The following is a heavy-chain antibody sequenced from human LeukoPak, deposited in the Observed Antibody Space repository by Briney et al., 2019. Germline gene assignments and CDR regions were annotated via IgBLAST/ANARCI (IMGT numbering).Heavy chain of an antibody. CDR1: GYTFTSNY. CDR3: ARRVGSADGFDY. V-gene: IGHV1-46*01. CDR2: IYPRDGST. D-gene: IGHD6-13*01. Sequence: ASVKVSCKASGYTFTSNYIHWVRQAPGQGLEWMGMIYPRDGSTSYAQKFQGRVTVTRDTSISTAYMELSRLRSDDTAVYYCARRVGSADGFDYWGQGTLVTVSS. J-gene: IGHJ4*02.